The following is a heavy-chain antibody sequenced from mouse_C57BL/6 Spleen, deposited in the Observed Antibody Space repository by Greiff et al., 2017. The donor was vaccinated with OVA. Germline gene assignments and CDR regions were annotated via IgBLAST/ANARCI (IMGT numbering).Heavy chain of an antibody. V-gene: IGHV5-17*01. CDR1: GFTFSDYG. Sequence: EVQLVESGGGLVKPGGSLKLSCAASGFTFSDYGMHWVRQAPEKGLEWVAYISSGSSTIYYADTVKGRFTISRDNAKNTLFLQMTSLRSEDTAMDYCARGLLEWYFDVWGTGTTVTVSS. D-gene: IGHD2-13*01. J-gene: IGHJ1*03. CDR2: ISSGSSTI. CDR3: ARGLLEWYFDV.